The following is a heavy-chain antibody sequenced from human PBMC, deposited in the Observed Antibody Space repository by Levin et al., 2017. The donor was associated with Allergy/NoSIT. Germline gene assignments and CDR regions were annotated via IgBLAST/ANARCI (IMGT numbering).Heavy chain of an antibody. Sequence: GESLKISCAVSGFTFSSYGMQWVRQAPGKGLEWVAAISYDGSNKFYPDSVKGRFTISRDNSKDTLYLQMNSLRAEDTAVYYCGKDKSGGYAYYYGMDVWGQGTTVTVSS. CDR1: GFTFSSYG. CDR3: GKDKSGGYAYYYGMDV. J-gene: IGHJ6*02. D-gene: IGHD5-12*01. CDR2: ISYDGSNK. V-gene: IGHV3-30*18.